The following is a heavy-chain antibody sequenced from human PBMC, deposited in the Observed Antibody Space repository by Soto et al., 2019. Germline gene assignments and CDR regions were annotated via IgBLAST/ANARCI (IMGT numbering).Heavy chain of an antibody. Sequence: QVQLVQSGAEVKKPGASVKVSCKASGYTLSDANINWGRQAPGQGPEWMGILNPRADSTNYAQKFQGRVTMTRDTSTSPVYMELSSLTSEDTAVYYCAGDLRAGGDSWGQGTLVTVSS. V-gene: IGHV1-46*01. CDR1: GYTLSDAN. CDR2: LNPRADST. CDR3: AGDLRAGGDS. D-gene: IGHD1-26*01. J-gene: IGHJ4*02.